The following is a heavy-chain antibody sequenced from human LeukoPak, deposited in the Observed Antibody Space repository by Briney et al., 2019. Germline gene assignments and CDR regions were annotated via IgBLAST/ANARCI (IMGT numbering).Heavy chain of an antibody. Sequence: SETLSLTCAVYGGSFSGYYWSWIRQPPGKGLEWIGEINHSGSTNYNPSLKSRVTISVDTSKNQFSLKLSSVTAADTAVYYCARARPSRDGYNSPLLDYWGQGTLVTVSS. CDR2: INHSGST. J-gene: IGHJ4*02. D-gene: IGHD5-24*01. CDR3: ARARPSRDGYNSPLLDY. CDR1: GGSFSGYY. V-gene: IGHV4-34*01.